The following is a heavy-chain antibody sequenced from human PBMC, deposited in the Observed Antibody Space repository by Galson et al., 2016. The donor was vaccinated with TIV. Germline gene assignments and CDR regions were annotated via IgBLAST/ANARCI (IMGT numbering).Heavy chain of an antibody. J-gene: IGHJ6*02. Sequence: SLRLSCAASGFIVSGNYMTWVRQAPVKGLEWVSLIYSGGSTSYADSVKGRFTISRDNSENTVYLQMNSLRADDTAVYYCARDRRHCGNECYLYYYYGMDVWGQGTTVTVSS. CDR3: ARDRRHCGNECYLYYYYGMDV. CDR2: IYSGGST. D-gene: IGHD2-21*01. CDR1: GFIVSGNY. V-gene: IGHV3-66*02.